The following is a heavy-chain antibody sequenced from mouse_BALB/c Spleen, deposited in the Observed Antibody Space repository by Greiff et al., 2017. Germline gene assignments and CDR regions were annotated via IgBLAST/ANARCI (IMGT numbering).Heavy chain of an antibody. CDR2: INSNGGST. CDR3: ARDRYDPYFDG. Sequence: EVKLVESGGGLVQPGGSLKLSCAASGFTFSSYGMSWVRQTPDKRLELVATINSNGGSTYYPDSVKGRFTISRDNAKNTLYLQMSSLKSEDTAMYYCARDRYDPYFDGWGAGTTVTVSS. V-gene: IGHV5-6-3*01. D-gene: IGHD2-14*01. J-gene: IGHJ1*01. CDR1: GFTFSSYG.